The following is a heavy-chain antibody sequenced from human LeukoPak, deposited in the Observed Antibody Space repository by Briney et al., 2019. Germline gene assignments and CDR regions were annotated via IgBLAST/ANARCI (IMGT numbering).Heavy chain of an antibody. CDR3: ARESPTHSSSWENAFDI. D-gene: IGHD6-13*01. V-gene: IGHV4-59*01. J-gene: IGHJ3*02. Sequence: PSETLSLTCTVSGGSISSYYWSWIRQPPGKGLEWIGYIYYSGSTNYNPSLKSRVTISVDTSKNQFSLKLSSVTAADTAVYYCARESPTHSSSWENAFDIWGQGTMVTVSS. CDR2: IYYSGST. CDR1: GGSISSYY.